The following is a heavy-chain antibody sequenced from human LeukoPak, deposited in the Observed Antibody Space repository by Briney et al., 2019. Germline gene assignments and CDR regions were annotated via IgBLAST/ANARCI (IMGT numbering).Heavy chain of an antibody. V-gene: IGHV4-59*11. Sequence: PSETLSLTCTVSGGSISSHYWSWIRRSPGKGLEWTGYTHNSGSTNYNPSLKSRVTMSVEMSKKQISLKLTSVTAADTAVYYCARVVITIPNYYMDVWGKGTTVTASS. CDR3: ARVVITIPNYYMDV. CDR2: THNSGST. D-gene: IGHD3-3*01. J-gene: IGHJ6*03. CDR1: GGSISSHY.